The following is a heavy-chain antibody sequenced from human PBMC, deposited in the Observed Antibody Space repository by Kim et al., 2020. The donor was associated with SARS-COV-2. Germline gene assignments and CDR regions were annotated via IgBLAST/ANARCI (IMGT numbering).Heavy chain of an antibody. CDR2: ISSSGSTI. CDR3: ARVPPPAASFGMDV. CDR1: GFTFSSYE. V-gene: IGHV3-48*03. D-gene: IGHD2-2*01. Sequence: GGSLRLSCAASGFTFSSYEMNWVRQAPGKGLEWVSYISSSGSTIYYADSVKGRFTISRDNAKNSLYLQMNSLRAEDTAVYYCARVPPPAASFGMDVWGQGTTVTVSS. J-gene: IGHJ6*02.